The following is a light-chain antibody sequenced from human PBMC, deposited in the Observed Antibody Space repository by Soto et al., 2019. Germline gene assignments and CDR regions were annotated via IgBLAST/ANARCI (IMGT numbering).Light chain of an antibody. J-gene: IGKJ4*01. Sequence: QVTHSAASLSSSVVYRVTITCRASQNIRNYLNWYQQKSGKAPKLLIYGASSLPRGVPSRFSGSGSGTDFTLTINSLESEDFATYYCQQGYSGLSFGGGTKVDIK. V-gene: IGKV1-39*01. CDR3: QQGYSGLS. CDR2: GAS. CDR1: QNIRNY.